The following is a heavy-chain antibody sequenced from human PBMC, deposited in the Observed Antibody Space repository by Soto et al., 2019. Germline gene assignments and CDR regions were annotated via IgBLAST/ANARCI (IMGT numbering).Heavy chain of an antibody. CDR2: ISHDGSNK. CDR3: AKDDGGDNWNYGSVPVGY. Sequence: QVQLVESGGGVVQPGRSLRLSCAASGFTFSSYGMHWVRQAPGKGLEWVAVISHDGSNKYYADSVKGRFTISRDNSKNTLYLQMNSLRAEDTAVYYCAKDDGGDNWNYGSVPVGYWGQGTLVTVSS. J-gene: IGHJ4*02. CDR1: GFTFSSYG. D-gene: IGHD1-7*01. V-gene: IGHV3-30*18.